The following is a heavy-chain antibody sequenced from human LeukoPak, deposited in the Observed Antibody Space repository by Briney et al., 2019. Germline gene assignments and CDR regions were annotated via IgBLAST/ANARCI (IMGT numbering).Heavy chain of an antibody. Sequence: SETLSLTCAVYGVSFSDYFWSWIRQSPGKGLEWIGEINHNGSTNYNPSLKSRVTISIDTSKNQFSLKLSSVTAADTAVYYCARGDCSCTSCYLSDWFDPWGQGTLVTVSS. CDR2: INHNGST. CDR1: GVSFSDYF. D-gene: IGHD2-2*01. J-gene: IGHJ5*02. CDR3: ARGDCSCTSCYLSDWFDP. V-gene: IGHV4-34*01.